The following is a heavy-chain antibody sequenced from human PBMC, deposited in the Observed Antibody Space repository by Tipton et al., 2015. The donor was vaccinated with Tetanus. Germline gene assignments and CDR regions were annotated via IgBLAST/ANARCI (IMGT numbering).Heavy chain of an antibody. V-gene: IGHV4-34*01. D-gene: IGHD3-22*01. Sequence: TLSLTCAVYGGSFSGYYWSWIRQPPGKGLEWIGEINHSGSTNYNPSLKSRVTISVDTSKNQFSLKLSSVTAADTAVYYCARGGDYYDSSGYYYYYFDYWGQGTLVTVSS. CDR1: GGSFSGYY. CDR2: INHSGST. J-gene: IGHJ4*02. CDR3: ARGGDYYDSSGYYYYYFDY.